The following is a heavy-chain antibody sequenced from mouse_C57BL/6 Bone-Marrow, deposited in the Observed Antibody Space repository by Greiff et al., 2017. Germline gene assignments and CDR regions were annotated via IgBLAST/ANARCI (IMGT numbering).Heavy chain of an antibody. Sequence: QVQLQQPGAELVMPGASVKLSCKASGYTFTSYWMHWVKQRPGQGLEWIGEIDPSDSYTNYNQKFKGKSTLTVDKSSSTAYMLLSSLTSEDSAVYYCAREGYSNYPHYYAMDDWGQGTSVTVSS. CDR3: AREGYSNYPHYYAMDD. D-gene: IGHD2-5*01. CDR1: GYTFTSYW. V-gene: IGHV1-69*01. J-gene: IGHJ4*01. CDR2: IDPSDSYT.